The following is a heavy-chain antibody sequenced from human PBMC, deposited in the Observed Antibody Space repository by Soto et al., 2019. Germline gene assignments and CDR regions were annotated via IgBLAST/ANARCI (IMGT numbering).Heavy chain of an antibody. CDR3: ARGPTEEVVLWLRFYYYGMDV. V-gene: IGHV4-34*01. D-gene: IGHD5-12*01. Sequence: SETLSLTCAVYGGSFSGYYWSWIRQPPGKGLEWIGEINHSGSTNYNPSLKSRVTISVDTSKNQFSLKLSSVTAADTAVYYCARGPTEEVVLWLRFYYYGMDVWGQGTTVTVSS. CDR2: INHSGST. J-gene: IGHJ6*02. CDR1: GGSFSGYY.